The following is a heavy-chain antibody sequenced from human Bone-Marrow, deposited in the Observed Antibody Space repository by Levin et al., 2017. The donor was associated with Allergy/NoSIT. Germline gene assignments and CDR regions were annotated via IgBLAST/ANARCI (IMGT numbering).Heavy chain of an antibody. CDR1: GFTFSSYE. CDR3: AREIETPGNEYFQH. D-gene: IGHD1-1*01. CDR2: INLGGDYM. Sequence: AGGSLRLSCAASGFTFSSYEMNWVRQAPGKGLEWVSYINLGGDYMLYADSVKGRFAISRDNAKNSVYLQMNSLRAEDTAIYYCAREIETPGNEYFQHWGQGTLVTVSS. V-gene: IGHV3-48*03. J-gene: IGHJ1*01.